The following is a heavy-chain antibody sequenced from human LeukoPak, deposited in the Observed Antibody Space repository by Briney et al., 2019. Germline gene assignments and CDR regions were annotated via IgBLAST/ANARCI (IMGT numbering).Heavy chain of an antibody. J-gene: IGHJ4*02. Sequence: GRSLRLSCAASGLTFSSYGMHWVRQAPGKGLELVAFIRYDGSNKYYADSVKGRFTISRDNAKKSLYLQMNSLRAEDTAVYYCARRYCSSTNCYAFDYWGQGTLVTVSS. CDR2: IRYDGSNK. V-gene: IGHV3-33*01. CDR1: GLTFSSYG. D-gene: IGHD2-2*01. CDR3: ARRYCSSTNCYAFDY.